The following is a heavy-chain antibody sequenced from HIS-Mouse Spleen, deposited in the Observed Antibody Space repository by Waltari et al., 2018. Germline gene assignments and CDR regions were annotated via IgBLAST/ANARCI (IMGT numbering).Heavy chain of an antibody. D-gene: IGHD7-27*01. V-gene: IGHV3-23*01. CDR2: ISGSGGST. CDR1: GFTFSRYA. Sequence: EVQLLESGGGLVQPGGSLRLSCAASGFTFSRYAVSWVRPAPGKGLEWVSAISGSGGSTYYADSVKGRFTISRDNSKNTLYLQMNSLRAEDTAVYYCAKQDLGIRKNYFDYWGQGTLVTVSS. J-gene: IGHJ4*02. CDR3: AKQDLGIRKNYFDY.